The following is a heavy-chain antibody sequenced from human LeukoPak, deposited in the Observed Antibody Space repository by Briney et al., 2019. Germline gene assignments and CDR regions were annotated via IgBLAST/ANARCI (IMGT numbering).Heavy chain of an antibody. V-gene: IGHV3-23*01. CDR1: GFTVNSHA. Sequence: AGGSLRLSCAASGFTVNSHAMSWVRQAPGKWLEWVSAISGGGSTYYADFVKGRFTISRDNSKNTLSLQMNSLRVEDTAVYYCARDQGYDYVWGSNRYGYWGQGTLVTVSS. J-gene: IGHJ4*02. CDR3: ARDQGYDYVWGSNRYGY. D-gene: IGHD3-16*02. CDR2: ISGGGST.